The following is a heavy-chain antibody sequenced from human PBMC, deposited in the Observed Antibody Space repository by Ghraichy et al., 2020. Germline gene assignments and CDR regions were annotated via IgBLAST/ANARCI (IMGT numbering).Heavy chain of an antibody. D-gene: IGHD3/OR15-3a*01. Sequence: WGSLRLSCEASGYSFGSEPINWVRQAPGKGLEWVSHIRSDSKTKRYADSVRGRFSISRDNAKNSLYLQMDSLRVEDTAVYYCARYLDGSFDYWGQGALVIVSS. J-gene: IGHJ4*02. CDR3: ARYLDGSFDY. CDR2: IRSDSKTK. V-gene: IGHV3-48*04. CDR1: GYSFGSEP.